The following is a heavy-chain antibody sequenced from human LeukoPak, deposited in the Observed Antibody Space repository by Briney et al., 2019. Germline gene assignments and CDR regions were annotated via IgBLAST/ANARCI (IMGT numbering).Heavy chain of an antibody. CDR1: GYTFTSYD. CDR3: ARADGGSYRPTIIWFDP. Sequence: ASVKVSCKASGYTFTSYDINWVRQATGQGLEWMGWMNPNSGNTGYAQKFQGRVTMTRNTSISTAYMELSSLRSEDTAVYYCARADGGSYRPTIIWFDPWGQGTLVTVSS. J-gene: IGHJ5*02. V-gene: IGHV1-8*01. D-gene: IGHD1-26*01. CDR2: MNPNSGNT.